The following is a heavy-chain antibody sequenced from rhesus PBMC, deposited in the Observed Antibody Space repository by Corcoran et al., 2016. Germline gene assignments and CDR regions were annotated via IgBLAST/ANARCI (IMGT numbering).Heavy chain of an antibody. CDR3: TTQYYEDDYGYYYTRIFDY. CDR1: GFTFSNSW. Sequence: EVQLVESGAGLVQPGGSLRLSCAASGFTFSNSWMSWVRQAPGKGLEWVARIKRKADGETADYAASVKGRFTISRDDSKNTPYLQMNSLKTEDTAVYYCTTQYYEDDYGYYYTRIFDYWGQGVLVTVSS. V-gene: IGHV3-30*02. CDR2: IKRKADGETA. D-gene: IGHD3-9*01. J-gene: IGHJ4*01.